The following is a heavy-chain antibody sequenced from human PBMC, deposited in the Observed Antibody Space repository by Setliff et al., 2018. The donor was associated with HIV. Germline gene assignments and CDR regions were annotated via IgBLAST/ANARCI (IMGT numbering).Heavy chain of an antibody. D-gene: IGHD2-15*01. CDR2: IHHSGRT. J-gene: IGHJ4*02. CDR1: GGSISSSDW. Sequence: PSETLSLTCAVSGGSISSSDWWTWVRQPPGRGLEWIGEIHHSGRTNYNPSLKSRVTISVDQSENRFSLRLSSVTAADTAVYYCARSSYCSGGSCSTFAYWGQGTLVTVSS. CDR3: ARSSYCSGGSCSTFAY. V-gene: IGHV4-4*02.